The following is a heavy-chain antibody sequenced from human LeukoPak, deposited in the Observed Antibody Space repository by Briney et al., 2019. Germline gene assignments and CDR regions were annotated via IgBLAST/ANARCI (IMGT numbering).Heavy chain of an antibody. CDR3: ARGSEGVLAFGY. CDR1: GFTFSSYW. CDR2: ISSSSTI. J-gene: IGHJ4*02. D-gene: IGHD2-8*02. V-gene: IGHV3-48*01. Sequence: PGGSLRLSCATSGFTFSSYWMSWVRQAPGKGLEWVSYISSSSTIYYADSVKGRFTISRDNAKNSLYLQMNSLRAEDTAVYYCARGSEGVLAFGYWGQGTLVTVSS.